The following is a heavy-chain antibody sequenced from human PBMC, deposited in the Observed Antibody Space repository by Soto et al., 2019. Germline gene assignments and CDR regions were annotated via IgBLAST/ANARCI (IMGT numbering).Heavy chain of an antibody. J-gene: IGHJ4*02. CDR2: IVVGSGNT. V-gene: IGHV1-58*02. D-gene: IGHD3-22*01. CDR1: GYTFTSYD. Sequence: SVKVSCKASGYTFTSYDINWVRQARGQRLEWIGWIVVGSGNTNYAQKFQERVTITRDMSTSTAYMELSSLRSEDTAVYYCAAGYYYDSSGPYYFDYWGQGTLVTVS. CDR3: AAGYYYDSSGPYYFDY.